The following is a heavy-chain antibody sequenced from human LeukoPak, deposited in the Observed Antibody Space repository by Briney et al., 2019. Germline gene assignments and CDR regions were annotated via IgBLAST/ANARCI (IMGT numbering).Heavy chain of an antibody. CDR2: IIPIFGTA. CDR1: GSTFSSYA. D-gene: IGHD5-12*01. Sequence: ASVKVSCKASGSTFSSYAISWVRQAPGQGLEWMGGIIPIFGTANYAQKFQGRVTITADESTSTAYMELSSLRSEDTAVYYCATSTDVDIVATILSPLDYWGQGTLVTVSS. V-gene: IGHV1-69*01. CDR3: ATSTDVDIVATILSPLDY. J-gene: IGHJ4*02.